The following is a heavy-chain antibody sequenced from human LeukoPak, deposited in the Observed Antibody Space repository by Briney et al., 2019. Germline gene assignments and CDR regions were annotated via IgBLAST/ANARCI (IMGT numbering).Heavy chain of an antibody. J-gene: IGHJ4*02. CDR1: GYTFSSYY. D-gene: IGHD4-23*01. V-gene: IGHV1-46*03. CDR2: INPTGDST. Sequence: ASVTDSCKASGYTFSSYYMHWVRQAPGQGLEWVGLINPTGDSTNYAQSFRGRVNMTMYMSTSTVYMDLSSLRSDDRAVYYWASEASGGYFDYWGQGTLVTVSS. CDR3: ASEASGGYFDY.